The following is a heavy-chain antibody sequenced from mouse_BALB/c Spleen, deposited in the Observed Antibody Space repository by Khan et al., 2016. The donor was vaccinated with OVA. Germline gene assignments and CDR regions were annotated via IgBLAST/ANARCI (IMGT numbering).Heavy chain of an antibody. CDR2: ISTDSVNT. CDR1: GYTFTDYS. J-gene: IGHJ2*01. V-gene: IGHV1S137*01. CDR3: AISDYFDY. Sequence: QVQLKESGPELVRPGVSVKISCKGSGYTFTDYSMHWVKQSHAKSLEWIGVISTDSVNTNYNQKFKGEATLTVDKSSSTAYMELARMTSEDSAIYYCAISDYFDYWGQGTTLTVSS.